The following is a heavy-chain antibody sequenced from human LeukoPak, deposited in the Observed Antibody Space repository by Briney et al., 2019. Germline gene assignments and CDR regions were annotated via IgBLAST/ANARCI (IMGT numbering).Heavy chain of an antibody. J-gene: IGHJ4*02. V-gene: IGHV3-23*01. D-gene: IGHD3-10*01. Sequence: PGGSLRLSCAASGFTVSSNYMSWVRQAPGKGLEWVSVISGSGGSTYYADSVEGRFTISRDNSKNTLYLQMNSLRAEDTAVYYCAKRYYYGSGSYYPPFDYWGQGTLVTVSS. CDR2: ISGSGGST. CDR3: AKRYYYGSGSYYPPFDY. CDR1: GFTVSSNY.